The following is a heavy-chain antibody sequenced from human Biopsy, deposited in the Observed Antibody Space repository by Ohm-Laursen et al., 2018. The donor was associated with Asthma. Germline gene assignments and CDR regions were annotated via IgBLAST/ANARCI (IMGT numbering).Heavy chain of an antibody. V-gene: IGHV4-59*01. CDR3: ARGDSGGFAP. D-gene: IGHD2-15*01. CDR1: GGRINYCF. CDR2: VSYSGST. Sequence: TLSLTSTVSGGRINYCFWTWVRLLPGKGLEWIGHVSYSGSTSYNPSLKSRLTISLDKSKKQFSLKLTSVTAADTAVYFCARGDSGGFAPWGQGTLVTVSS. J-gene: IGHJ5*02.